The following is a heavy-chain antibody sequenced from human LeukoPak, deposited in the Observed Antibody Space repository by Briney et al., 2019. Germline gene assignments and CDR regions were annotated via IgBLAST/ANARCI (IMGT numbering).Heavy chain of an antibody. CDR1: GGTFSSYA. CDR3: ARDPWYYDSSGYYYWYFDL. Sequence: SVKVSCKASGGTFSSYAISWVRQAPGQGLEWMGRIIPILGIANYAQKFQGRVTITADKSTSTAYMELSSRRSEDTAVYYCARDPWYYDSSGYYYWYFDLWGRGTLVTVSS. V-gene: IGHV1-69*04. CDR2: IIPILGIA. J-gene: IGHJ2*01. D-gene: IGHD3-22*01.